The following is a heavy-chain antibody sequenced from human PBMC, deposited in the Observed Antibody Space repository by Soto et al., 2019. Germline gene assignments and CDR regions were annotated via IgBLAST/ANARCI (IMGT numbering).Heavy chain of an antibody. V-gene: IGHV1-69*02. D-gene: IGHD6-6*01. CDR3: ARYLRSMGLDY. CDR1: GGTFSSYT. CDR2: IIPILGIA. Sequence: QVQLVQSGAEVKKPGFSVKVSCKASGGTFSSYTISWVRQAPGQGLEWMGRIIPILGIANYAQKFQGRVTITADKSTSTAYMELSSLRSEDTAVYYCARYLRSMGLDYWGQGTLVTVSS. J-gene: IGHJ4*02.